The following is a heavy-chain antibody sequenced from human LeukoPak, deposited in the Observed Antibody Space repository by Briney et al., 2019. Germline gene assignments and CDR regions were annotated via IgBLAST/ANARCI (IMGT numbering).Heavy chain of an antibody. Sequence: SETLSLTSSLYSRFLPSVGYYWDWVRKLPEKGLEWLGYISHSGYSYYNPSLKSRLTITATTSKNQFALKLTSGTTSDTAVDYCAKFSSEAFDIWGQGTMVTVSS. CDR3: AKFSSEAFDI. V-gene: IGHV4-31*03. CDR1: SRFLPSVGYY. D-gene: IGHD6-6*01. J-gene: IGHJ3*02. CDR2: ISHSGYS.